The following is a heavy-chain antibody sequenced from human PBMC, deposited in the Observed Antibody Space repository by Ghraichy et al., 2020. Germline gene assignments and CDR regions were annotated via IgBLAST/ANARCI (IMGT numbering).Heavy chain of an antibody. D-gene: IGHD6-13*01. CDR3: AKGIAAGTTTISYFYNGLDV. V-gene: IGHV3-23*01. CDR1: GFTFSSYA. Sequence: GESLNISCEASGFTFSSYAMSWVRQTPGKGLEWVSGISGSGDSTYYADSVKGRFTISRDNSKNTLYLQMNSLRAKDTAVYYCAKGIAAGTTTISYFYNGLDVWGHGTTVTVSS. CDR2: ISGSGDST. J-gene: IGHJ6*02.